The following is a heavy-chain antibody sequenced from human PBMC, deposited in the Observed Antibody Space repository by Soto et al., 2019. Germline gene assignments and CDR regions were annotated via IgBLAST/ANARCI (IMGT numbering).Heavy chain of an antibody. CDR2: ISRRGTST. D-gene: IGHD1-1*01. CDR3: VRGTPTPGLDT. CDR1: GFRFSDYP. V-gene: IGHV3-7*03. J-gene: IGHJ6*02. Sequence: GSLRLSCVGSGFRFSDYPLNWVRQAPGQGLEWVANISRRGTSTNYVDSVRGRFSTSRDSTRNSLYLNMDSLRVEDTATYYCVRGTPTPGLDTWGRGTTVTV.